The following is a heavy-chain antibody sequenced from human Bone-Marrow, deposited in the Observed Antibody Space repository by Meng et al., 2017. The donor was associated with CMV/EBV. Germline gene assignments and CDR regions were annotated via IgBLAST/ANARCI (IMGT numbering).Heavy chain of an antibody. Sequence: GSLKISCAASGFTFSGYAMHWVRQAPGKGLEWVAVISYDGISKYYADSVKGRFTISRDNSKNTLYLQMNSLRAEDTAVYYCARQSGGSCFDSWGQGTLVTVSS. D-gene: IGHD2-15*01. CDR1: GFTFSGYA. V-gene: IGHV3-30*04. CDR3: ARQSGGSCFDS. J-gene: IGHJ4*02. CDR2: ISYDGISK.